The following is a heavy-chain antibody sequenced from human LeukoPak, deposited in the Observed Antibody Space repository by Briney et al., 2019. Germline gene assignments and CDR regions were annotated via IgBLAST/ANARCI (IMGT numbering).Heavy chain of an antibody. D-gene: IGHD3-22*01. CDR1: GFSFSNFA. J-gene: IGHJ4*02. CDR2: ISGSGDST. CDR3: TTATGGYYDSNGYPFDY. Sequence: GGSQRLSWAASGFSFSNFAMTWVRQAPGKGLEWVSSISGSGDSTYAESVRGRFTISRDISKNTLYLQMNSLRAEDTAVYYCTTATGGYYDSNGYPFDYWGQGTLVTVSS. V-gene: IGHV3-23*01.